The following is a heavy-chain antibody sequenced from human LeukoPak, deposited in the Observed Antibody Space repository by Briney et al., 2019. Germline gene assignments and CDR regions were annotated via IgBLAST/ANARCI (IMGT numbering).Heavy chain of an antibody. CDR1: GFTFDDYA. CDR3: AKAKVEGSGTFYYFDY. V-gene: IGHV3-9*01. D-gene: IGHD3-10*01. Sequence: GGSLRLSCAASGFTFDDYAMHWVRQAPGKGLEWVSGISWNSGSIGYADSVKGRFTISRDNAKNSLYLRMNSLRAEDTALYYCAKAKVEGSGTFYYFDYWGQGTLVTVSS. CDR2: ISWNSGSI. J-gene: IGHJ4*02.